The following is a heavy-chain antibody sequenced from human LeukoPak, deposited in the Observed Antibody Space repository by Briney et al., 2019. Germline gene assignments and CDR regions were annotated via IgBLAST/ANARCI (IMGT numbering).Heavy chain of an antibody. CDR1: GGSISSGGHY. J-gene: IGHJ4*02. V-gene: IGHV4-31*03. D-gene: IGHD3-22*01. CDR2: IYYSGRT. Sequence: ASETLSLTCTVSGGSISSGGHYWSWIRQHPGKGLEWIGNIYYSGRTCYNPSLKSRVMISVDTSKNQFSLRLSSVTAADTAVYYCARDSSSYDSSGPLYWGQGTLVTVSS. CDR3: ARDSSSYDSSGPLY.